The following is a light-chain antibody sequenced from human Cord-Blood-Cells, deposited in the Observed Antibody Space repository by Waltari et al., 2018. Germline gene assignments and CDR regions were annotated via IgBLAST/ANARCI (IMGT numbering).Light chain of an antibody. V-gene: IGLV4-69*01. CDR3: QTWGTGIQV. Sequence: QLVLTQSPSASASLGASVKLTCTLSSGHSSYAIARHQQQPEKGPRYSMKLNSDGSHSKGDGIPDRFSGSSSGAERYLTISSLQSEDEADYYCQTWGTGIQVFGGGTKLTVL. CDR2: LNSDGSH. J-gene: IGLJ3*02. CDR1: SGHSSYA.